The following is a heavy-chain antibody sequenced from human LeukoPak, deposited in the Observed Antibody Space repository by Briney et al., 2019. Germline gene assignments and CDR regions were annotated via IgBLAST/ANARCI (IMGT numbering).Heavy chain of an antibody. CDR1: RFTFGNFV. Sequence: LPLSCQHSRFTFGNFVMSWVRQAAENGLQWVKGITGSTTWTYYAASVKGRFTVSRDNSQNTLHLQMNSLRADDTAVYYCARELVSSGTGYFDLWGRGTLVTVSS. D-gene: IGHD3-10*02. V-gene: IGHV3-23*01. J-gene: IGHJ2*01. CDR2: ITGSTTWT. CDR3: ARELVSSGTGYFDL.